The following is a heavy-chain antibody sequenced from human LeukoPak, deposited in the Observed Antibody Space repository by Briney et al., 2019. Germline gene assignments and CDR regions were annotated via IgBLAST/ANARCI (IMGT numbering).Heavy chain of an antibody. CDR2: TNPKSGNT. CDR3: ARVPGSIDY. CDR1: GYTFTSYD. J-gene: IGHJ4*02. V-gene: IGHV1-8*01. D-gene: IGHD1-26*01. Sequence: GASVKVSCKASGYTFTSYDINWVRQATGQGLEWMGWTNPKSGNTGYAQKFQSRVTMTRSTAISTAYMELSSLRSEDTAVYYCARVPGSIDYWGQGTLVSVSS.